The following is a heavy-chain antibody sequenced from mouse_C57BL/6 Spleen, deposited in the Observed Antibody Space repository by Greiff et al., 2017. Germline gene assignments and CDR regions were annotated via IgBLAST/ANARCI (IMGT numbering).Heavy chain of an antibody. V-gene: IGHV5-16*01. Sequence: EVQLVESEGGLVQPGSSMKLSCTASGFTFSDYYMAWVRQVPEKGLEWVANINYDGSSTYYLDSLKSRFIISRDNAKNILYLQMSSLKSEDTATYYCARDDYDGLYYAMDYWGQGTSVTVSS. CDR3: ARDDYDGLYYAMDY. CDR2: INYDGSST. J-gene: IGHJ4*01. D-gene: IGHD2-3*01. CDR1: GFTFSDYY.